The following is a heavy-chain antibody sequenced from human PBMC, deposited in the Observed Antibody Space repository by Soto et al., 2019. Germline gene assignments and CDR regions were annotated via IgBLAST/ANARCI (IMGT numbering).Heavy chain of an antibody. CDR1: GYSFTRYW. Sequence: PGEPLKSSCKSCGYSFTRYWIGWVRQMPGKGLKWMGIIYPGDSDTRYSPSFQGQVTISADKSISTAYLQWSSLKASDTAMYYCARRVRVPCGGDCGFLFFYGMAVCGQSTRNSVSS. D-gene: IGHD2-21*02. CDR2: IYPGDSDT. J-gene: IGHJ6*02. V-gene: IGHV5-51*01. CDR3: ARRVRVPCGGDCGFLFFYGMAV.